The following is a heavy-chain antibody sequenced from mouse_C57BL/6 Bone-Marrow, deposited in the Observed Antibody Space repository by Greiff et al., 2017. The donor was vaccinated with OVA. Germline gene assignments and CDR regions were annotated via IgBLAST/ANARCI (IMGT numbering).Heavy chain of an antibody. CDR1: GFTFSSYG. CDR2: ISSGGSYT. V-gene: IGHV5-6*01. CDR3: ARHRDYDWFAY. J-gene: IGHJ3*01. D-gene: IGHD2-4*01. Sequence: EVKLVESGGDLVKPGGSLKLSCAASGFTFSSYGMSWVRQTPDKRLEWVATISSGGSYTYYPDSVKGRFTISRDNAKNTLYLQMSSLKSEDTAMYYCARHRDYDWFAYWGQGTLVTVSA.